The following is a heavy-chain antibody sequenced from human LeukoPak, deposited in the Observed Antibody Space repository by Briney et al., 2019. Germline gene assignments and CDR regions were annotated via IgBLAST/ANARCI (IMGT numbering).Heavy chain of an antibody. CDR1: GYTFISYG. D-gene: IGHD1-26*01. CDR3: AREGEWELEVIGGY. V-gene: IGHV1-18*01. J-gene: IGHJ4*02. CDR2: ISGYNGNT. Sequence: GASVKVSCKASGYTFISYGISWVRQAPGQGLEWMGWISGYNGNTSYAQNMQGRVTMTTDTSTRTAYMELRSLRSDDTAVYYCAREGEWELEVIGGYWGQGTLVTVSS.